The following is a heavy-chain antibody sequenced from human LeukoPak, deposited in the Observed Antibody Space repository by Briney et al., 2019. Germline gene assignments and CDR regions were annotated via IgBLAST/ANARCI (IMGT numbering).Heavy chain of an antibody. CDR1: GYTFTSYA. D-gene: IGHD3-10*01. V-gene: IGHV1-3*01. CDR2: INAGNGNT. Sequence: ASVKVSCKASGYTFTSYAMHWVRQAPGQRLEWMGWINAGNGNTKYSQKFQGRVTITRDTSASTAYMELSSLRSDDTAVYYCARDRGYSHNWFDPWGQGTLVTVSS. J-gene: IGHJ5*02. CDR3: ARDRGYSHNWFDP.